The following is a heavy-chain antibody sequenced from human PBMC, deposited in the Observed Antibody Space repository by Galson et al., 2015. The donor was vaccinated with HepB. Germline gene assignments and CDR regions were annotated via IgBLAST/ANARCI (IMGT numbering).Heavy chain of an antibody. J-gene: IGHJ4*02. CDR1: GFSFSSYW. D-gene: IGHD2-15*01. V-gene: IGHV3-7*03. CDR2: ISQDGGHK. CDR3: ARDMGSETFTPPLR. Sequence: SLRLSCAASGFSFSSYWMNWVRQAPGKGLEWVAFISQDGGHKSHVGSVEGRFTISRDNAENSLYLQMNGLRADDTAVYYCARDMGSETFTPPLRWGPGTLVTVSP.